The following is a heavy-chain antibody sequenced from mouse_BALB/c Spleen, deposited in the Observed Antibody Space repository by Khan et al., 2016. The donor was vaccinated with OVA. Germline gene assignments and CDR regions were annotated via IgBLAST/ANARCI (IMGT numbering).Heavy chain of an antibody. V-gene: IGHV14-1*02. CDR1: GFNIKDYY. D-gene: IGHD2-3*01. Sequence: VQLQQSGAELVRPGALVKLSCKTSGFNIKDYYMHWVKQRPEQGLEWIGWIDPENGNTIYDPKFQGKASITAEISSNTAYLQLSSLTSEYTAVYYCARDGYSPLFAYWGQGTLVTVSA. J-gene: IGHJ3*01. CDR3: ARDGYSPLFAY. CDR2: IDPENGNT.